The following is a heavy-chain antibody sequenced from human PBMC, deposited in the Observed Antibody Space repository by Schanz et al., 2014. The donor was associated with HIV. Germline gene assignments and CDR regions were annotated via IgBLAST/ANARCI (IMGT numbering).Heavy chain of an antibody. D-gene: IGHD2-15*01. Sequence: EAQLLESGGGLVQPGGSLRLSCAASGFTFSSYAMSWVRQAPGKGLEWVSVISGSSITYSADSVKGRFTISRDNSKNTLYLQMNSLRAEDTAVYYCALSRPSGYGGSWYFDLWGRGTLVAVSS. J-gene: IGHJ2*01. CDR3: ALSRPSGYGGSWYFDL. V-gene: IGHV3-23*01. CDR1: GFTFSSYA. CDR2: ISGSSIT.